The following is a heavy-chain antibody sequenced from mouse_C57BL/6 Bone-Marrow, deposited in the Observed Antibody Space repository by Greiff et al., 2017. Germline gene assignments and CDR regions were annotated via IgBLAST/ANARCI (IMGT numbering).Heavy chain of an antibody. CDR1: GFTFSSYA. V-gene: IGHV5-9-1*02. J-gene: IGHJ4*01. CDR3: TRADYYGSSRILYAMDY. D-gene: IGHD1-1*01. Sequence: DVMLVESGEGLVKPGGSLKLSCAASGFTFSSYAMSWVRQTPEKRLEWVAYISSGGDYIYYADTVKGRFTISRDNARNTLYLQMSSLKSEDTAMYYCTRADYYGSSRILYAMDYWGQGTSVTVSS. CDR2: ISSGGDYI.